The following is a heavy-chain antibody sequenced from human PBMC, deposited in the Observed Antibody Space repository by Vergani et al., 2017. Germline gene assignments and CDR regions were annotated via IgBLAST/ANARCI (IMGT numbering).Heavy chain of an antibody. J-gene: IGHJ6*03. CDR2: IWYDGSNK. Sequence: VQLLESGGGLVQPGGSLRLSCAASGFTFSSYGMHWVRQAPGKGLEWVAVIWYDGSNKYYADSVKGRFTISRDNSKNTLYLQMNSLRAEDTAVYYCAKSRIYYYYMDVWGRGTTVTVSS. CDR1: GFTFSSYG. CDR3: AKSRIYYYYMDV. V-gene: IGHV3-33*06.